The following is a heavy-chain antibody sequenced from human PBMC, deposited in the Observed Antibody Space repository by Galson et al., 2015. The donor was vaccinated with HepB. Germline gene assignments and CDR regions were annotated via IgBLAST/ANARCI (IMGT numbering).Heavy chain of an antibody. CDR2: ISWNGGRT. V-gene: IGHV3-20*04. CDR1: GFTFHDYG. CDR3: ARGPEWLRFSYYYGMDV. D-gene: IGHD5-12*01. J-gene: IGHJ6*02. Sequence: SLRLSCATSGFTFHDYGMGWVRQAPGKGLEWVSGISWNGGRTGYADSVKGRFTISRDNAKNSLYLQMNSLRAEDTALYYCARGPEWLRFSYYYGMDVWGQGTTVTVSS.